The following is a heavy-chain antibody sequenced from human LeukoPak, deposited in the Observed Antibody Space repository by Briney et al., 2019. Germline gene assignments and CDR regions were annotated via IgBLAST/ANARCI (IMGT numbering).Heavy chain of an antibody. V-gene: IGHV1-18*04. CDR1: GYTFSSYC. Sequence: ASVRVSCKASGYTFSSYCISWVRQAPGKGLEWVGWISTDNGHTNYAQNLQGRVTMTTNTSTSTAYMELRSLRSDDTAVYYCERDGIAAALIPPALGYWGQGTLVTVSS. D-gene: IGHD6-13*01. CDR3: ERDGIAAALIPPALGY. J-gene: IGHJ4*02. CDR2: ISTDNGHT.